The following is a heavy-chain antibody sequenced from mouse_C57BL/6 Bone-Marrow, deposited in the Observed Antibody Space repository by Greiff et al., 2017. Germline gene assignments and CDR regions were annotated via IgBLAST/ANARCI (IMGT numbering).Heavy chain of an antibody. D-gene: IGHD2-1*01. CDR2: IDPENGDT. CDR3: TSCGVTATFYYFDD. CDR1: GFNIKDAY. J-gene: IGHJ2*01. V-gene: IGHV14-4*01. Sequence: VQLKQSGAELVRPGASVKLSCTASGFNIKDAYMHWVKQRPEQGLEWIGWIDPENGDTEYASKFQGKATITADTSSNTAYLQLSSLTSEDTAVYYWTSCGVTATFYYFDDWGKGTTLTVSS.